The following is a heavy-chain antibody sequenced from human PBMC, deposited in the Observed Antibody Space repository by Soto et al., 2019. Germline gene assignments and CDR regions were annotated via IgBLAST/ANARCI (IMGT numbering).Heavy chain of an antibody. Sequence: QVQLQESGPGLVKPSETLSLTCTVSGGSISSYYWTWIRQPSGKGLEWIGYIYYSGSTNYNPSLKSRVTISVDTSKNQFSLKVSSVTAADTAVYYCARRWGAAVDYWGQGTLVTVSS. J-gene: IGHJ4*02. V-gene: IGHV4-59*08. CDR3: ARRWGAAVDY. CDR2: IYYSGST. D-gene: IGHD1-26*01. CDR1: GGSISSYY.